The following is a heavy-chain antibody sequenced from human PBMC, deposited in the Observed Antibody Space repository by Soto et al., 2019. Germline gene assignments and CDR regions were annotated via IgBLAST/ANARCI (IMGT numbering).Heavy chain of an antibody. CDR3: ARPRVSGSYYNMETYYFDY. CDR1: GGSISSSSYY. Sequence: TLSLTCTVSGGSISSSSYYWGWIRQPPGKGLEWIGSIYYSGSTYYNPSLKSRVTISVDTSKNQFSLKLSSVTAADTAVYYCARPRVSGSYYNMETYYFDYWGQGTLVTVSS. V-gene: IGHV4-39*01. J-gene: IGHJ4*02. CDR2: IYYSGST. D-gene: IGHD3-10*01.